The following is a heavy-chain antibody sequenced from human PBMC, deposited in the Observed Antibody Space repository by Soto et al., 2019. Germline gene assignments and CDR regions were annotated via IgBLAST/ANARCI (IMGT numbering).Heavy chain of an antibody. Sequence: GSLRLSCAASGFTFSSYWMHWVRQAPGKGLVWVSRINSDGSSTSYADSVKGRFTISRDNAKNTLYPQMNSLRAEDTAVYYCARGGYSGYDAFDIWGQGTMVTVSS. CDR2: INSDGSST. D-gene: IGHD5-12*01. CDR1: GFTFSSYW. V-gene: IGHV3-74*01. J-gene: IGHJ3*02. CDR3: ARGGYSGYDAFDI.